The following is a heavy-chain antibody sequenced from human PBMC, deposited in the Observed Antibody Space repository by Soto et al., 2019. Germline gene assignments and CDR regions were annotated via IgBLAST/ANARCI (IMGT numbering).Heavy chain of an antibody. V-gene: IGHV3-23*01. CDR1: GFTFSSYA. J-gene: IGHJ4*02. Sequence: HPGGSLRLSCAASGFTFSSYAMSWVRQAPGKGLEWVSAISGSGGSTYYADSVKGRFTISRDNSKNTLYLQMNSLRAEDTAVYYCAKAPSYDSSGYYSSGGYFDYWGQGTLVTVSS. CDR2: ISGSGGST. D-gene: IGHD3-22*01. CDR3: AKAPSYDSSGYYSSGGYFDY.